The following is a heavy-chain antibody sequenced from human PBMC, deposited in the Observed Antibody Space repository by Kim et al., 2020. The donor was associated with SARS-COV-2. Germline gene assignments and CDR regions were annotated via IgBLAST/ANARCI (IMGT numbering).Heavy chain of an antibody. J-gene: IGHJ3*02. Sequence: GGSLRLSCAASGFTFSSYGMHWVRQAPGKGLEWVAVIWYDGSNKYYADSVKGRFTISRDNSKNTLYLQMNSLRAEDTAVYYCARDRLRGPFYGDYIVGAFDIWGQGTMVTVSS. CDR3: ARDRLRGPFYGDYIVGAFDI. CDR2: IWYDGSNK. CDR1: GFTFSSYG. D-gene: IGHD4-17*01. V-gene: IGHV3-33*08.